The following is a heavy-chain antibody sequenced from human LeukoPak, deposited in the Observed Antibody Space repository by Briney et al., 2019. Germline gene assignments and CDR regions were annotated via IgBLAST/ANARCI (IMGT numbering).Heavy chain of an antibody. CDR3: AREGYRAAFDI. V-gene: IGHV4-31*03. J-gene: IGHJ3*02. CDR2: IYYSGST. Sequence: PSQTLSLTCTVSGRSVTSGGYYWSWIRQHPGKGLEWIGYIYYSGSTSYNPSLESRVTISVDTSKNQFSLKLSSVTAADTAVYYCAREGYRAAFDIWGQGTMVTVSS. D-gene: IGHD5-18*01. CDR1: GRSVTSGGYY.